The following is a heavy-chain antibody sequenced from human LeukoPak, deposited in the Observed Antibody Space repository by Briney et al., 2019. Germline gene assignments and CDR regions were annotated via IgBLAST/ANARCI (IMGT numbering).Heavy chain of an antibody. CDR1: GGSITQTNY. V-gene: IGHV4-4*02. J-gene: IGHJ6*02. D-gene: IGHD6-13*01. CDR3: GTDVVIVAAGKYYYYYGMDV. CDR2: VNLQGGT. Sequence: SETLSLTCDVSGGSITQTNYWTWVRQPPGKGLEWIGEVNLQGGTNYNPSLLRRVAISVDTSANHVSLQMTSVTAADTAVYYCGTDVVIVAAGKYYYYYGMDVWGQGTTVTVSS.